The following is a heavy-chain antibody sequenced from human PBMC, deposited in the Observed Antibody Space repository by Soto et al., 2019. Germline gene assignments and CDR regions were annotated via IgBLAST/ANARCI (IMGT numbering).Heavy chain of an antibody. D-gene: IGHD6-19*01. J-gene: IGHJ6*02. CDR2: ISYDGSNK. CDR3: AKDRGAVAERYYFYYGMDI. V-gene: IGHV3-30*18. Sequence: QVQLVESGGGVVQPGRSLRLSCAASGFAFSSYGIHWVRQAPGKGLEWVAVISYDGSNKYYADSVKGRFTISRDNSKNTLYLQMNSLRTEDTAVYYCAKDRGAVAERYYFYYGMDIWGQGTTVTVSS. CDR1: GFAFSSYG.